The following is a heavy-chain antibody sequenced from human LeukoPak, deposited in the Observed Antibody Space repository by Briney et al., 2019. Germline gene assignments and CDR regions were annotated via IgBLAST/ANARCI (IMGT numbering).Heavy chain of an antibody. Sequence: GGSLTLSCVAPGLIFSNYGLHCLRQAPGKGLDWVSFIRYDGNEKQYADSMRGRVTISRDNSKGTLFLQMTSLRPEDTAVYYRAKAYGSRLLKGDHQNMDVWGKGTTVIVSS. D-gene: IGHD2-21*02. V-gene: IGHV3-30*02. J-gene: IGHJ6*04. CDR1: GLIFSNYG. CDR3: AKAYGSRLLKGDHQNMDV. CDR2: IRYDGNEK.